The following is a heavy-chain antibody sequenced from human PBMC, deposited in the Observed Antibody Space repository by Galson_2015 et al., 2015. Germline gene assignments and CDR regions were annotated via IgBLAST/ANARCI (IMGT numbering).Heavy chain of an antibody. J-gene: IGHJ5*02. D-gene: IGHD6-19*01. CDR2: ISGSGGST. CDR1: GFTFSSYA. Sequence: SLRLSCAASGFTFSSYAMSWVRQAPVKGLEWVSAISGSGGSTYYADSVKGRFTISRGNSKNTLYLQMNSLRAEDTAVHYCAKGQWLVRWNWFDPWGQGTLVTVSS. CDR3: AKGQWLVRWNWFDP. V-gene: IGHV3-23*01.